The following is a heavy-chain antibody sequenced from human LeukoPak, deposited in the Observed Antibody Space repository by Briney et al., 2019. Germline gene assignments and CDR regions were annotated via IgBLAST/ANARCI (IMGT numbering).Heavy chain of an antibody. V-gene: IGHV4-59*01. CDR1: GGSISSYY. D-gene: IGHD2-2*02. J-gene: IGHJ5*02. CDR3: ARSKVPAAISRATGWFDP. CDR2: IYYSGST. Sequence: SETLSLTCTVSGGSISSYYWSWIRQPPGKGLEWIGYIYYSGSTNYNPSLKSRVTISVDTSKNQFSLKLSSVTAADTAVYYCARSKVPAAISRATGWFDPWGQGTLVTVSS.